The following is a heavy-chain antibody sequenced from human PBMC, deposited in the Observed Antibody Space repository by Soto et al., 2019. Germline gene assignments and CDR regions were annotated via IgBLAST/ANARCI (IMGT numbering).Heavy chain of an antibody. D-gene: IGHD6-19*01. CDR3: AKGGSSGWPGGEDF. CDR1: GFTFSNYA. V-gene: IGHV3-23*01. CDR2: ITSDGSTT. Sequence: GGSLRLSCVVSGFTFSNYAMSWVRKTPGKGLEWVSGITSDGSTTWYADFVEGRFTISRDNSKNTVYLQLNSPRGEDAAVYFCAKGGSSGWPGGEDFWGQGAMVTVSS. J-gene: IGHJ4*02.